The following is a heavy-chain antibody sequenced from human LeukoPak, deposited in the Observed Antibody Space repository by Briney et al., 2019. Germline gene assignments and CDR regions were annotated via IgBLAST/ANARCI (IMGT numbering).Heavy chain of an antibody. CDR2: IREDGSEK. J-gene: IGHJ4*02. CDR3: TRDPRHLDS. CDR1: GFTLSRHW. D-gene: IGHD6-6*01. V-gene: IGHV3-7*01. Sequence: PGGSLKLSCAAAGFTLSRHWMSWVRQAKGKGLECVAKIREDGSEKRYVDSVKGRFTISRDNAKNSLYLQMNSLRAEDTAVYYCTRDPRHLDSWGQGTLVTVSS.